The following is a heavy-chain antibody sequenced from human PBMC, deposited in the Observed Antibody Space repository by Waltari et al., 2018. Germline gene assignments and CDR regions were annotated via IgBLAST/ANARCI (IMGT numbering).Heavy chain of an antibody. J-gene: IGHJ6*02. CDR3: ATPSSSSAYYYYGMDV. CDR2: FDPEDVQT. V-gene: IGHV1-24*01. D-gene: IGHD6-6*01. CDR1: GYTLTELS. Sequence: QVQLVQSGAEVKKPGASVKVSCKVSGYTLTELSMHWVRQAPGKGLEWMGGFDPEDVQTIYAPKFQGRVTMTEDTSTDTAYMELSSLRSEDTAVYYCATPSSSSAYYYYGMDVWGQGTTVTVSS.